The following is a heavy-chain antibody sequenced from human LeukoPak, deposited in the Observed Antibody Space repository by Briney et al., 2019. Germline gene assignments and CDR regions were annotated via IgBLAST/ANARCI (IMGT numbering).Heavy chain of an antibody. CDR2: IYTSGST. J-gene: IGHJ4*02. Sequence: SETLSLTCTVSGGSISSYYWSWIRQPPGKGLEWIGYIYTSGSTNYNPSLESRVTISVDTSKNQFSLKLSSVTAADTAVYYCARLGDSSGYYLDYWGQGTLVTVSS. D-gene: IGHD3-22*01. CDR3: ARLGDSSGYYLDY. V-gene: IGHV4-4*09. CDR1: GGSISSYY.